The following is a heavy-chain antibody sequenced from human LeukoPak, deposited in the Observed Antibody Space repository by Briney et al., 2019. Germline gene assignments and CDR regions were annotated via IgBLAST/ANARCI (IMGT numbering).Heavy chain of an antibody. V-gene: IGHV3-30*02. CDR1: GFTFSSYG. Sequence: GGSLRLSCAASGFTFSSYGMSWVRQAPGKGLEWVAFIRYDGSNKYYADSVKGRFTISRDNSKNTLYPQMNSLRAEDTAVYYCAKDSSVYYYDSRNFDYWGQGTLVTVSS. CDR2: IRYDGSNK. J-gene: IGHJ4*02. D-gene: IGHD3-22*01. CDR3: AKDSSVYYYDSRNFDY.